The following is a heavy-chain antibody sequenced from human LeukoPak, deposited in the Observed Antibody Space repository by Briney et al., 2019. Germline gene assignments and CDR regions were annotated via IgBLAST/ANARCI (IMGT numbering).Heavy chain of an antibody. J-gene: IGHJ6*02. Sequence: PGGSLRLSCAASGFTFSSSTMSWVRQAPGKGLEWVSYISSSSSTIYYADSVRGRFTISRDNAKNSLYLQMNSLRDEDTAVYYCARAYHYGSGYGMDVWGQGTTVTVSS. CDR3: ARAYHYGSGYGMDV. V-gene: IGHV3-48*02. D-gene: IGHD3-10*01. CDR2: ISSSSSTI. CDR1: GFTFSSST.